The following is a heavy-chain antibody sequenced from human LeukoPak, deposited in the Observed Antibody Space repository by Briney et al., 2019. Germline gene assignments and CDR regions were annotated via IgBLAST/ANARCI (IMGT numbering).Heavy chain of an antibody. CDR1: GFTFNTYE. D-gene: IGHD3-22*01. J-gene: IGHJ3*01. CDR3: ARASTWVPGEDSSGYYYPYAFDL. V-gene: IGHV3-48*03. Sequence: GGSLRLSCALSGFTFNTYEMNWVRQAPGKGLEGVSYISSGGSTIHYADSVKGRFTISRDNAKNSLYLQMNSLRAEDTALYYCARASTWVPGEDSSGYYYPYAFDLWGQGTMVTVSS. CDR2: ISSGGSTI.